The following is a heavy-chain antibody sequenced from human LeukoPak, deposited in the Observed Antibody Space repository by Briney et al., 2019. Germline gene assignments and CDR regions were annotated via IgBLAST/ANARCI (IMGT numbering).Heavy chain of an antibody. CDR3: AKESYDSSGCTDY. Sequence: GGSLRLSCAASGFTFSSYWMHWVRQAPGKGLVWVSRINSDGSSTSYADSVKGRFTISRDNAKNTLYLQMNSLRAEDTAVYYCAKESYDSSGCTDYWGQGTLVTVSS. D-gene: IGHD3-22*01. CDR1: GFTFSSYW. J-gene: IGHJ4*02. CDR2: INSDGSST. V-gene: IGHV3-74*01.